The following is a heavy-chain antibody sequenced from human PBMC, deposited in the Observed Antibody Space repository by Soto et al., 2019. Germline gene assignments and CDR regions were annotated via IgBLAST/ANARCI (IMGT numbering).Heavy chain of an antibody. Sequence: LEILSLTCTVCSGFINSGGYVWSWVRQPPGKGLEWIGSIYYSESTYYNPSLKSRVTISVDTSRNQFSLKLSSVTAADTAAYYCARQNRRDYGMDVWGQGTTVTVSS. V-gene: IGHV4-39*01. CDR3: ARQNRRDYGMDV. CDR2: IYYSEST. CDR1: SGFINSGGYV. J-gene: IGHJ6*02.